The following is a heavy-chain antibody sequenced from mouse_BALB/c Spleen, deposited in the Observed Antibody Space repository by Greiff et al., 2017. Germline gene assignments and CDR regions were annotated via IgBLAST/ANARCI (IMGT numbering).Heavy chain of an antibody. V-gene: IGHV1-54*01. J-gene: IGHJ2*01. CDR3: ARNGYYLDY. CDR2: INPGSGGT. Sequence: QVQLQQSGAELVRPGTSVKVSCKASGYAFTNYLIEWVKQRPGQGLEWIGVINPGSGGTNYNEKFKGKATLTADKSSSTAYMQLSSLTSDDSAVYVCARNGYYLDYWGQGTTLTVSS. CDR1: GYAFTNYL.